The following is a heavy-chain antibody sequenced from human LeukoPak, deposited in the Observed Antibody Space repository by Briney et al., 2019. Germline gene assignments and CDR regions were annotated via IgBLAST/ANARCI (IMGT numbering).Heavy chain of an antibody. CDR1: GGTFSSYA. V-gene: IGHV1-8*01. Sequence: GASVKVSCKASGGTFSSYAISWVRQAPGQGLEWMGWMNPNSGNTGYAQKFQGRVTMTRNTSISTAYMELSSLRSEDTAVYYCASTTVTTTLRYYVHRGSMDVWGQGTTVTVSS. D-gene: IGHD4-17*01. CDR2: MNPNSGNT. J-gene: IGHJ6*02. CDR3: ASTTVTTTLRYYVHRGSMDV.